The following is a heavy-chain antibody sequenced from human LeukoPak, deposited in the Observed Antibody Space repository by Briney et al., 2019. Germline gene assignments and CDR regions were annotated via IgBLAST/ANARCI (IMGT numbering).Heavy chain of an antibody. J-gene: IGHJ4*02. CDR1: GFTIDDYA. D-gene: IGHD2-21*02. CDR3: AKERGGAYCGGDCYSLDY. CDR2: ISWNGGSI. Sequence: GGSLRLSCAASGFTIDDYAMHWVRQAPGKGLEWVSGISWNGGSIGYADSVKGRFTISRDNAKNSLYLQMNSLRAEDTALYYCAKERGGAYCGGDCYSLDYWGQGTLVTVSS. V-gene: IGHV3-9*01.